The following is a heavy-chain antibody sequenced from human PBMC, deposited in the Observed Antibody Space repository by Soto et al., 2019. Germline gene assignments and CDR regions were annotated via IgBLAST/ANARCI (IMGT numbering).Heavy chain of an antibody. J-gene: IGHJ4*02. V-gene: IGHV1-18*04. CDR2: ISAYNGNT. D-gene: IGHD3-22*01. CDR3: ARAPLNYYDSSGYYPTYDY. CDR1: GYTFTSYG. Sequence: QVQLVQSGAEVKKPGASVKVSCKASGYTFTSYGISWARQAPGQGLEWMGWISAYNGNTNYAQKLQGRVTMTTDTSTSTAYMERRSLRSDDTAVYYCARAPLNYYDSSGYYPTYDYWGQGTLVTVSS.